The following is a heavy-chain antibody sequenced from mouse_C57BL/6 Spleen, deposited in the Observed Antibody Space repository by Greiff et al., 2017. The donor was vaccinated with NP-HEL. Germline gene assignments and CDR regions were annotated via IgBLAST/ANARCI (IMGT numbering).Heavy chain of an antibody. CDR1: GYTFTSYW. Sequence: QVQLQQPGAELVKPGASVQLSCKASGYTFTSYWMHWVKQRPGQGLEWIGMIHPNSGSTTYNEKFKSKATLTVDKSSSTAYMQLSSLTSDDAAVDYCARGGYDPFADWGQRTLVTVAA. D-gene: IGHD2-2*01. V-gene: IGHV1-64*01. CDR3: ARGGYDPFAD. CDR2: IHPNSGST. J-gene: IGHJ3*01.